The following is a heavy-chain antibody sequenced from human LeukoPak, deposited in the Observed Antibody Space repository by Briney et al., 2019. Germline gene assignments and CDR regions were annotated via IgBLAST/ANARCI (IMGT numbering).Heavy chain of an antibody. CDR3: ATDRPDTAMVGAFDI. CDR1: GYTLTELS. Sequence: ASVKVPCKVSGYTLTELSMHWVRQAPGKGLEWMGGFDPEDGETIYAQKLQGRVTMTEDTSTDTAYMELSSLRSEDTAVYYCATDRPDTAMVGAFDIWGQGTMVTVSS. J-gene: IGHJ3*02. D-gene: IGHD5-18*01. CDR2: FDPEDGET. V-gene: IGHV1-24*01.